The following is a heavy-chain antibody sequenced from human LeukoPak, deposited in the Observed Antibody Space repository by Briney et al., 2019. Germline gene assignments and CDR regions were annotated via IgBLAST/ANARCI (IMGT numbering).Heavy chain of an antibody. J-gene: IGHJ3*02. CDR1: GDSINRHY. Sequence: SETLSLTCTVSGDSINRHYWSWIRQTPGKGLEWIGYISYRGTTNYNPSPKSRVTISIDTSNNQFSLRLSSVTAADTAVYYCATNAGPAALDAIDIWGHGTIVTVSS. CDR3: ATNAGPAALDAIDI. D-gene: IGHD2-2*01. V-gene: IGHV4-59*08. CDR2: ISYRGTT.